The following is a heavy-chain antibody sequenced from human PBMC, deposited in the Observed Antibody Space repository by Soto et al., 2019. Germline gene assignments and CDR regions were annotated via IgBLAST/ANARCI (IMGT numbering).Heavy chain of an antibody. D-gene: IGHD6-6*01. CDR1: GFTFSTYA. V-gene: IGHV3-23*01. J-gene: IGHJ4*02. CDR3: AKDTRGSSSQFFDY. Sequence: EVQLLESGGGLVKPGGSLRLSCAASGFTFSTYAMAWARQAPGRGLEWVSGFGSGDTTYYADSVKGRFTISRDNSKSTLYLQMNSLRAADTAIYYCAKDTRGSSSQFFDYWGQGTLVTVSS. CDR2: FGSGDTT.